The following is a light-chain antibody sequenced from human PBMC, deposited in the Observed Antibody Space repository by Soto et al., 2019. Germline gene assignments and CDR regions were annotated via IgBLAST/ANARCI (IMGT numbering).Light chain of an antibody. CDR2: GAS. CDR3: QQYDTSPRT. Sequence: EIVLTQSPGTLSLSPGERATLSCRASQSVSSSYLAWYQQKPGQSPRLLIFGASSRATGTPDRFSGSGSGTDFTLTISRLEPEDFALYYCQQYDTSPRTFGQGTKVEI. V-gene: IGKV3-20*01. CDR1: QSVSSSY. J-gene: IGKJ1*01.